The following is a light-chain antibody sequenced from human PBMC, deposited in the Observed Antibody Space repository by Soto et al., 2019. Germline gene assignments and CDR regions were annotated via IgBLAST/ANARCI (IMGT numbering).Light chain of an antibody. V-gene: IGKV3-20*01. CDR1: QIFNSKY. Sequence: EIVLTQSPGTLSLSPGERATLSCRASQIFNSKYLAWYQQKPGQAPRLLIYGASTRASGIPDRFSGSASGTHSTLTINRLEPDDSAVYYCQQYRTLWTFGQGTRVEIK. J-gene: IGKJ1*01. CDR2: GAS. CDR3: QQYRTLWT.